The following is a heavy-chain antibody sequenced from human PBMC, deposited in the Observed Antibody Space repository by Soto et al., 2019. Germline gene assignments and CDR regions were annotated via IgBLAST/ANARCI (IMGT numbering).Heavy chain of an antibody. CDR3: AKVHQYYYDLFPPGPLDD. V-gene: IGHV3-23*01. J-gene: IGHJ4*02. CDR2: ISGSGGST. Sequence: PGGSLRLSCAASGFTFSSYAMSWVRQAPGKGLEWVSAISGSGGSTYYADSVKGRFTISRDNSKNTLYLQMNSLRAEDTAVYYCAKVHQYYYDLFPPGPLDDWGQGTLVTVSS. CDR1: GFTFSSYA. D-gene: IGHD3-22*01.